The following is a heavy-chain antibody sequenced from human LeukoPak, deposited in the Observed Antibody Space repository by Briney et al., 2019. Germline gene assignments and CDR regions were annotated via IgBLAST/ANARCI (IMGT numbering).Heavy chain of an antibody. CDR3: AKDIFPTTEYYYDTSGPVDY. D-gene: IGHD3-22*01. Sequence: GGSLRPSCAASGFTFSSYGMHWVRQAPGKGLEWVALISYDGSNKYYADSVKGRFTISRDNSKNTLYLQMNSLRAEDTAVYYCAKDIFPTTEYYYDTSGPVDYWGQGTLVTVSS. J-gene: IGHJ4*02. CDR2: ISYDGSNK. V-gene: IGHV3-30*18. CDR1: GFTFSSYG.